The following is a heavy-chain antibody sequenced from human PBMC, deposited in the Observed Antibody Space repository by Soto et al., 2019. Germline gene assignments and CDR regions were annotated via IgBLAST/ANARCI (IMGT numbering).Heavy chain of an antibody. J-gene: IGHJ2*01. Sequence: SETLSLTCTVSGGSISSSSYYWGWIRQPPGKGLEWIGSIYYSGSTYYNPSLKSRVTISVDTSKNQFSLKLSSVTAADTAVYYCARLSAKYVAVDSGDYWYFDLWGRGTLVTVSS. D-gene: IGHD6-19*01. CDR2: IYYSGST. CDR1: GGSISSSSYY. CDR3: ARLSAKYVAVDSGDYWYFDL. V-gene: IGHV4-39*01.